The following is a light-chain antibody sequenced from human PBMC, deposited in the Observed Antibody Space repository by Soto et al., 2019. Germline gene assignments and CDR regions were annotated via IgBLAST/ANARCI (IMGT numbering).Light chain of an antibody. CDR3: QQRSNWPRYT. CDR1: QSVSSY. Sequence: EIVLTQCPATLSLSPGERATLSCRASQSVSSYLAWYQQKPGQAPRLLIYDASNRDTGIPARFSGSGAGTDFTLTISSRQPEDFAVYYCQQRSNWPRYTFGQGTKLEIK. V-gene: IGKV3-11*01. J-gene: IGKJ2*01. CDR2: DAS.